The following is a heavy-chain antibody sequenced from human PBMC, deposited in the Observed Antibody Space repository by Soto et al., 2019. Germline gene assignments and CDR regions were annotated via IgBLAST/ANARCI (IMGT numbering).Heavy chain of an antibody. CDR1: GGSISSYY. J-gene: IGHJ5*02. V-gene: IGHV4-59*01. CDR2: IYYSGST. D-gene: IGHD6-13*01. CDR3: ARSGVMGRSSWYRFDP. Sequence: SETLSLTCTVSGGSISSYYWSWIRQPPGKGLEWIGYIYYSGSTNYNPSLKSRVTISVDTSKNQFSLKLSSVTAADTAVYYCARSGVMGRSSWYRFDPWGQGTLVTVSS.